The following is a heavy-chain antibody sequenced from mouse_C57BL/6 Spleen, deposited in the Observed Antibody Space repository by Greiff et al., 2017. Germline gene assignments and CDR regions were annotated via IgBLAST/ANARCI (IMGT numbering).Heavy chain of an antibody. CDR3: AREGTTVVARGYFDV. CDR2: IDPSDSYT. Sequence: QVHVKQPGAELVRPGTSVKLSCKASGYTFTSYWMHWVKQRPGQGLEWIGVIDPSDSYTNYNQKFKGKATLTVDTSSSTAYMQLSSLTSEDSAVYYCAREGTTVVARGYFDVWGTGTTVTVSS. V-gene: IGHV1-59*01. J-gene: IGHJ1*03. CDR1: GYTFTSYW. D-gene: IGHD1-1*01.